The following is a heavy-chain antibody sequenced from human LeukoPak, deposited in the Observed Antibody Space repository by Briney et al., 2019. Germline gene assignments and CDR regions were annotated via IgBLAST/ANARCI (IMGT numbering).Heavy chain of an antibody. Sequence: GGSLRLSCAASGFTFSSYGMHWVRQAPGKGLEWVAFIRYDGSNKYYADSVKGRFTISRDNSKNTLYLQMNSLRAEDTAVYYCAKGVYYDSSGPFDYWGQGTLVTVSS. J-gene: IGHJ4*02. CDR2: IRYDGSNK. CDR3: AKGVYYDSSGPFDY. V-gene: IGHV3-30*02. D-gene: IGHD3-22*01. CDR1: GFTFSSYG.